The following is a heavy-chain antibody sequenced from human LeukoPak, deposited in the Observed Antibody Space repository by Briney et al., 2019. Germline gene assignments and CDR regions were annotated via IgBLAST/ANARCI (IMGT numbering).Heavy chain of an antibody. CDR2: INPNSGGT. J-gene: IGHJ4*02. V-gene: IGHV1-2*02. CDR3: ARGEYYYDSSGYYSDY. Sequence: ASVKVSCKASGYTFTGYYMHWVRQAPGQGLEGMGWINPNSGGTNYAQKFQGRVTMTRDTSISTAYMELSRLRSDDTAVYYCARGEYYYDSSGYYSDYWGQGTLVTVSS. D-gene: IGHD3-22*01. CDR1: GYTFTGYY.